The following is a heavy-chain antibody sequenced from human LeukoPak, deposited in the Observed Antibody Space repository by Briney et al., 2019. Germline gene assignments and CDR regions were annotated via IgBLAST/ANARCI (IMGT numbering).Heavy chain of an antibody. Sequence: PSETLSLTCAVSGGSISSSNWWSWVRQPPGKGLEWIGEISHSGSTNYNPSLKSRVTMSVDKSKNQLSLKLSSVTAADTAVYYCARPQLTPYNWFDPWGQGTLVTVSS. D-gene: IGHD6-13*01. V-gene: IGHV4-4*02. CDR2: ISHSGST. J-gene: IGHJ5*02. CDR1: GGSISSSNW. CDR3: ARPQLTPYNWFDP.